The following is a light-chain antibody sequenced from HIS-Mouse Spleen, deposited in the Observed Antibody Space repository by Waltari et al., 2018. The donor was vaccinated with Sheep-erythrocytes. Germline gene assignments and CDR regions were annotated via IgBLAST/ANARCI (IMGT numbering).Light chain of an antibody. Sequence: QSALTQPPSVSGSPGQSVTISCTGTSSDVGSYNRVSWYQQPPGTAPKLMIYEVSNRPPGVPGRFSGSKSGKPASLTISGLQAEDEADYYCSLYTSSSTLVFGGGTKLTVL. CDR3: SLYTSSSTLV. CDR2: EVS. J-gene: IGLJ2*01. V-gene: IGLV2-18*01. CDR1: SSDVGSYNR.